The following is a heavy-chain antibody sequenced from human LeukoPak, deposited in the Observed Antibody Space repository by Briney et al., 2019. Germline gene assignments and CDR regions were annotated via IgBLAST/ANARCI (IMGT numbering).Heavy chain of an antibody. CDR1: GFTFSSYS. D-gene: IGHD5-18*01. J-gene: IGHJ4*02. CDR3: ARVSKKYSYGYDY. CDR2: ISSSSSYI. V-gene: IGHV3-21*01. Sequence: PGGSLRLSCAASGFTFSSYSMNWVRQAPGKGLEWVSCISSSSSYIYYANSVKGRFTIPRDNAKNSLYLQMNSLRAEDTAVYYCARVSKKYSYGYDYWGQGTLVTVSS.